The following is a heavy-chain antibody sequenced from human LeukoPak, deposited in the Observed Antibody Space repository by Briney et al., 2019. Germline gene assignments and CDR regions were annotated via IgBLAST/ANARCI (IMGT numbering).Heavy chain of an antibody. Sequence: SETLSLTCTVSGGSISSSSYYWGWIRQPPGKGLEWIGSTYYSGSTYYNPSLKCRVTISVDTSKNQFSLKLSSVTAADTAVYYCASYCGGDCEYFDYWGQGTLVTVSS. CDR1: GGSISSSSYY. CDR2: TYYSGST. CDR3: ASYCGGDCEYFDY. J-gene: IGHJ4*02. D-gene: IGHD2-21*02. V-gene: IGHV4-39*01.